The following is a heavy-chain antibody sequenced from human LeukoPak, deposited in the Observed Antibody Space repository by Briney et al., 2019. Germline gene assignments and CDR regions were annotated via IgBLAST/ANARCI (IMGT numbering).Heavy chain of an antibody. V-gene: IGHV3-23*01. Sequence: GGSLRLSCAASGFTFNSYAMSWVRQAPGKGLEWVSAISGSGGSTYYADSVKGRFTISRDNSKNTLYLQMNSLRAEDTAVYYCAKSMVRGFIIGIFDYWGQGTLVTVSS. D-gene: IGHD3-10*01. CDR1: GFTFNSYA. J-gene: IGHJ4*02. CDR2: ISGSGGST. CDR3: AKSMVRGFIIGIFDY.